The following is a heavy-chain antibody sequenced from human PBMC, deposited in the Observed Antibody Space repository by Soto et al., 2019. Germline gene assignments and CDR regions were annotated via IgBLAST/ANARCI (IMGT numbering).Heavy chain of an antibody. Sequence: SETLSLTCTVSCGSISSYYWSWIRQPPGKGLEWIGYIYYSGSTNYNPSLKSRVTISVDTSKNQFSLKLSSVTAADTAVYYCARVWGGAFDIWGQGTMVTVSS. V-gene: IGHV4-59*01. CDR2: IYYSGST. D-gene: IGHD3-10*01. J-gene: IGHJ3*02. CDR3: ARVWGGAFDI. CDR1: CGSISSYY.